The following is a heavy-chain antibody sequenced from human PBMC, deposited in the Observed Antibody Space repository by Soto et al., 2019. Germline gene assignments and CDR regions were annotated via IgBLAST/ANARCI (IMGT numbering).Heavy chain of an antibody. CDR3: ARVVYSGSGSYFDY. CDR2: IYHSGST. V-gene: IGHV4-4*02. CDR1: GGSISSSNW. Sequence: SETLSLTCAVSGGSISSSNWWTWVRQPPGKGLQWIGEIYHSGSTNYNPSLKSRVTISVDKSKNHFSLKLTSVTAADTAVYYCARVVYSGSGSYFDYWGQGTLVTVSS. J-gene: IGHJ4*02. D-gene: IGHD3-10*01.